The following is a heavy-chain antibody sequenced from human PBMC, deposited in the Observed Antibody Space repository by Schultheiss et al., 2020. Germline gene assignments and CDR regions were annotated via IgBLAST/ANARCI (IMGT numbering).Heavy chain of an antibody. D-gene: IGHD3-22*01. J-gene: IGHJ4*02. Sequence: SETLSLTCAVYGGSFSGYYWSWIRQPPGKGLEWIGSIYYSGSTYYNPSLKSRVTISVDTSKNQFSLKLSSVTAADTAVYYCARQGYYDSSGYWDYWGQGTLVTVSS. CDR3: ARQGYYDSSGYWDY. V-gene: IGHV4-34*01. CDR1: GGSFSGYY. CDR2: IYYSGST.